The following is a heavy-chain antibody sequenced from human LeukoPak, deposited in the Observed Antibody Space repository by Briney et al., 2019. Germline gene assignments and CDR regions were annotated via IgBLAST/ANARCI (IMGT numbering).Heavy chain of an antibody. J-gene: IGHJ4*02. V-gene: IGHV1-2*02. CDR3: ARGRSSSGYQYDGGPFDS. Sequence: ASVKVSCKASGYTFTGYYMHWVRQAPGQGLEWMGWINPNSGGTKCPQRFQGRVTMTRDTSISTAYMELSRLRSDDTAVYYCARGRSSSGYQYDGGPFDSWGQGTLVTVSS. CDR1: GYTFTGYY. CDR2: INPNSGGT. D-gene: IGHD3-22*01.